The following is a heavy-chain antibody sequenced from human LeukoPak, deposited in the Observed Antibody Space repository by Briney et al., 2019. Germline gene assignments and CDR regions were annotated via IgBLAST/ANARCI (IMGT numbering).Heavy chain of an antibody. CDR2: INHSGST. CDR3: TRGSRTMDV. Sequence: PSETLSLTXAVYGGSFSGYYWSWIRQPPGKGLEWIGEINHSGSTNYNPSLKRRVTISVDTSKNQFPLKLSSVTAADTAVYYCTRGSRTMDVWGKGTTVTVSS. V-gene: IGHV4-34*01. J-gene: IGHJ6*03. CDR1: GGSFSGYY.